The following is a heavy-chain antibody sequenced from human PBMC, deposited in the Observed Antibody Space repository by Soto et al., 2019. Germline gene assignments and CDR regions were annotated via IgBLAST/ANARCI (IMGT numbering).Heavy chain of an antibody. CDR2: ISSSGSTI. J-gene: IGHJ6*02. D-gene: IGHD1-20*01. CDR3: ARGTYKAYYGMDV. CDR1: GFTFSSYE. Sequence: EVQLVESGGGLVQPGGSLRLSCAASGFTFSSYEMNWVRQALGKGLEWVSYISSSGSTIYYADSVKGRFTISRDNAKNSLYLQMNSLRAEDTAVYYCARGTYKAYYGMDVWGQGTTVTVSS. V-gene: IGHV3-48*03.